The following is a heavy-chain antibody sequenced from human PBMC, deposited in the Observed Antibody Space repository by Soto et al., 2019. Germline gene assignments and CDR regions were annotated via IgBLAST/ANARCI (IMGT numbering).Heavy chain of an antibody. CDR2: IYYSGST. D-gene: IGHD1-1*01. V-gene: IGHV4-39*01. CDR3: AGQLEGDTTFDY. J-gene: IGHJ4*02. CDR1: GGSISSSSYY. Sequence: QLQLQESGPGLVKPSETLSLTCTVSGGSISSSSYYWGWIRQPPGKGLEWIGSIYYSGSTYYNPSLKSRVTISVDTSKNQFSLKLSSVTAADTAVYYCAGQLEGDTTFDYWGQGTLVTVSS.